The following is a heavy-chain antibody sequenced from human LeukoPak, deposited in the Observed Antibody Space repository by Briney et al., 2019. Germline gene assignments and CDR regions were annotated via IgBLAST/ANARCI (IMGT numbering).Heavy chain of an antibody. V-gene: IGHV3-9*03. Sequence: GRSLRPSCAASGFTFDDYAMHWVRQAPGKGLEWASGISWNSGSIGYADSVKGRFTISRDNAKNSLYLQMNSLRAEDMALYYCARESTGFDYWGQGTLVTVSS. CDR1: GFTFDDYA. CDR3: ARESTGFDY. CDR2: ISWNSGSI. J-gene: IGHJ4*02. D-gene: IGHD3-10*01.